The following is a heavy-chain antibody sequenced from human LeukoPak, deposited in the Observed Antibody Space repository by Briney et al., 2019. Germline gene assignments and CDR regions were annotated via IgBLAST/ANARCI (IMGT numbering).Heavy chain of an antibody. J-gene: IGHJ6*02. CDR3: AKGTGDIVVVPYYYYGMDV. D-gene: IGHD2-15*01. Sequence: GGSLRLSCAASGFIFSSYAMSWVRQAPGKGLEWVSSISDNGGNTHYADSVKGRFTISRDNSKNTLYLQMNSLRAEDTAVYYCAKGTGDIVVVPYYYYGMDVWGQGTTVTVSS. CDR2: ISDNGGNT. V-gene: IGHV3-23*01. CDR1: GFIFSSYA.